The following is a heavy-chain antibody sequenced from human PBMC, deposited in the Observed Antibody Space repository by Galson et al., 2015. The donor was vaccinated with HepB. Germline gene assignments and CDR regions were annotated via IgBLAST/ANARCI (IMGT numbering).Heavy chain of an antibody. Sequence: SLRLSCAASGFTFSSYAMHWVRQAPGKGLEWVAVISYDGSNKYYADSVKGRFTISRDNSKNTLYLQMNSLRAEDTAVYYCARDRWRAMVRGVNFDYWGQGTLVTVSS. CDR1: GFTFSSYA. CDR3: ARDRWRAMVRGVNFDY. V-gene: IGHV3-30*04. J-gene: IGHJ4*02. D-gene: IGHD3-10*01. CDR2: ISYDGSNK.